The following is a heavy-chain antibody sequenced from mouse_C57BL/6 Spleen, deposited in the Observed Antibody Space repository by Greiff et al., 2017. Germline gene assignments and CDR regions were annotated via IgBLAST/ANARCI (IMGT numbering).Heavy chain of an antibody. J-gene: IGHJ3*01. CDR1: GFNIKDDY. CDR3: TTGSSWFAY. V-gene: IGHV14-4*01. CDR2: IDPENGDT. Sequence: EVQLQQSGAELVRPGASVKLSCTASGFNIKDDYMHWVKQRPEQGLEWIGWIDPENGDTEYASKFQGKATITADTSSNTAYLQLSSLTSDDTAVYYCTTGSSWFAYWGQGTLVTVSA.